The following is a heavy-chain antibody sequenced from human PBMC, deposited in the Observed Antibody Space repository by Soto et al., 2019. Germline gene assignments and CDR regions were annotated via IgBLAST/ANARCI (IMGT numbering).Heavy chain of an antibody. J-gene: IGHJ4*02. CDR2: ISGSGGST. Sequence: GGSLRLSCAASGFTFSSYAMSWVRQAPGKGLEWVSAISGSGGSTYYADSVKGRFTISRDNSKNTLYLQMSSLRSEDTAVYYCAKNVDGTIFGVVMPFDYWGQGTLVTVSS. V-gene: IGHV3-23*01. D-gene: IGHD3-3*01. CDR3: AKNVDGTIFGVVMPFDY. CDR1: GFTFSSYA.